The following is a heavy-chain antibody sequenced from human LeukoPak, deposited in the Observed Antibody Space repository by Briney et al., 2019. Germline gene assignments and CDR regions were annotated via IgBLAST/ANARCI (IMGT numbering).Heavy chain of an antibody. J-gene: IGHJ4*02. CDR1: GYTFTAQY. V-gene: IGHV1-2*02. CDR2: INPNNGDT. CDR3: ASYPRSIPTPPFDY. Sequence: GASVKVSXKASGYTFTAQYMHWVRQAPGQGLEWIGWINPNNGDTKYAQSFLGRVTMTRDTSTTTAYMELSSLRSDDTAVYFCASYPRSIPTPPFDYWGQGTLVTVSS. D-gene: IGHD2-21*01.